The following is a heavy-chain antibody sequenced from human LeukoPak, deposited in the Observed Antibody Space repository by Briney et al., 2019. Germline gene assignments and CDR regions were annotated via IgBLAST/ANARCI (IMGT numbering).Heavy chain of an antibody. V-gene: IGHV1-2*02. D-gene: IGHD2-15*01. CDR3: ARGPKIYCSGGSCYSEDY. J-gene: IGHJ4*02. CDR1: GYTFTGYY. Sequence: ASVKVSCKASGYTFTGYYMHWVRQAPGQGLEWMGWINPNSGGTNYAQKFRGRVTMTRDTSISTAYMEPSRLRSDDTAVYYCARGPKIYCSGGSCYSEDYWGQGTLVTVSS. CDR2: INPNSGGT.